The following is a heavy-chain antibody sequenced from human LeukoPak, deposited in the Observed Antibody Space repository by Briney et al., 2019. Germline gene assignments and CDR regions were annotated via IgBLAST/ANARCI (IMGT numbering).Heavy chain of an antibody. D-gene: IGHD4-17*01. CDR3: ARSYGDYLFDY. Sequence: GGSLRLSCAASGFTFSSYSMNWVRKAPGKGLEWVSYISSSSSTIYYADSVKGRFTISRDNAKNSLYLQMNSLRAEDTAVYYCARSYGDYLFDYWGQGTLVTVSS. CDR1: GFTFSSYS. V-gene: IGHV3-48*04. CDR2: ISSSSSTI. J-gene: IGHJ4*02.